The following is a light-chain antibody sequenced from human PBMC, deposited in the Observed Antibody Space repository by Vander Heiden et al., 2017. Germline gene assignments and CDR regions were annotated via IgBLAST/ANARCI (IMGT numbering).Light chain of an antibody. Sequence: QSALPQPASVSGSPGQPITIACTGTSSDFGDYNYFSWHQQRPGKASELMNYDVSTRPSGVSNRFSGTKSGNTASMTSSVLQAEDEADYYHSAYTSSHTRVFGGGTKLTVL. CDR1: SSDFGDYNY. CDR3: SAYTSSHTRV. CDR2: DVS. V-gene: IGLV2-14*01. J-gene: IGLJ3*02.